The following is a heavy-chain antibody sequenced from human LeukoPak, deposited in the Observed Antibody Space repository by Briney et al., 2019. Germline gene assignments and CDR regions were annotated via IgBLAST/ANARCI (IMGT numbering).Heavy chain of an antibody. D-gene: IGHD5-18*01. CDR1: GGTFSSYT. V-gene: IGHV1-69*02. J-gene: IGHJ4*02. CDR3: ARGKRGYSYGPGDY. Sequence: ASVKVSCKASGGTFSSYTISWVRQAPGQGLEWMGRIIPILGIANYAQKFQGRVTITADKSTSTAYMELSSLRSEDTAVYYCARGKRGYSYGPGDYWGQGTLVTVSS. CDR2: IIPILGIA.